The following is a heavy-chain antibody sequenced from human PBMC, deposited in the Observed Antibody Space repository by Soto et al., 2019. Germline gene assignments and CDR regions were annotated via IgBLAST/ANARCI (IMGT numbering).Heavy chain of an antibody. V-gene: IGHV4-31*03. CDR3: ARLRIATNNYKWFDP. CDR2: IYVTGAV. CDR1: SAALNSGNYY. Sequence: SETLSLTCSVSSAALNSGNYYWSRIRQVPGKGLEWIGHIYVTGAVDYNPSLRDRITISQDTSERQFSLNLRLVTAADTAVYYCARLRIATNNYKWFDPWGQGTLVTVSS. J-gene: IGHJ5*02. D-gene: IGHD2-21*01.